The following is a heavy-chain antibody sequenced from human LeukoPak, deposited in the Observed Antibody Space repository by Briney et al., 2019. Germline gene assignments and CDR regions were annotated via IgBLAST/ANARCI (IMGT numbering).Heavy chain of an antibody. CDR1: GYTFTGYY. J-gene: IGHJ4*02. CDR3: ATVNILGATFDY. V-gene: IGHV1-2*02. CDR2: INPNGGGT. D-gene: IGHD1-26*01. Sequence: ASVKVSCKASGYTFTGYYMHWVRQAPGQGLEWMGWINPNGGGTNYAQRFQGRVTLTRDTSISTAYMELSRLRSDDTAVYYCATVNILGATFDYWGQGTLVTVSS.